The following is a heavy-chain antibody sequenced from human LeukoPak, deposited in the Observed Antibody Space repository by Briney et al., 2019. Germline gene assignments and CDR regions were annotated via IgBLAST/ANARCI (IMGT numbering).Heavy chain of an antibody. J-gene: IGHJ4*02. CDR1: GFTFSSYA. D-gene: IGHD2-15*01. CDR3: AKAYLTDIVVVVAADY. V-gene: IGHV3-23*01. Sequence: GGSLRLSCAASGFTFSSYAMSWVRQAPGKGLEWVSAISGSGGSTYYADSVKGLFTISRDNSKNTLYLQMNSLRAEDTAVYYCAKAYLTDIVVVVAADYWGQGTLVTVSS. CDR2: ISGSGGST.